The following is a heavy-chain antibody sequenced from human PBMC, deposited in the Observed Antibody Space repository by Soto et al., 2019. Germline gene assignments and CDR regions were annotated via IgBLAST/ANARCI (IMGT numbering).Heavy chain of an antibody. V-gene: IGHV3-21*06. CDR2: IQSGSGRT. CDR1: GFIMSNYR. CDR3: VRETHDPRDY. Sequence: EVPLVESGGGLVKSGESLRLSCVTSGFIMSNYRLNWVRQSPGKGLEWVSLIQSGSGRTFYADSVRGRFTISRDDAQSSVFLQMSALRSEDTAVYYCVRETHDPRDYWGQGTLVTVSS. J-gene: IGHJ4*02.